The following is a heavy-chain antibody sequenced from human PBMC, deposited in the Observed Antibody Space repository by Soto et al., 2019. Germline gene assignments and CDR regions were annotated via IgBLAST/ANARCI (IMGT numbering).Heavy chain of an antibody. CDR3: ARALAEGSGYTDY. J-gene: IGHJ4*02. V-gene: IGHV4-4*07. D-gene: IGHD5-12*01. CDR2: ISSSGST. Sequence: SETLSLTCSVSGGSISTYFCICIRQSCLKRLEWIVRISSSGSTSYNPSLKSRVTMSIDTSKSQFSLKLSSVTAADTAIYYCARALAEGSGYTDYWGQGTLVTVS. CDR1: GGSISTYF.